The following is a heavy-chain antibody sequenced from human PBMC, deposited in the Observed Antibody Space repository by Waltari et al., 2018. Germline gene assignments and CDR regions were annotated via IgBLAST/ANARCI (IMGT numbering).Heavy chain of an antibody. CDR1: GVSISSXNW. V-gene: IGHV4-4*02. J-gene: IGHJ1*01. CDR2: IHQSGTT. D-gene: IGHD3-10*01. CDR3: XRVYRVGITLXEGYFRN. Sequence: QGQIXESGPRLVKPLETLSLNXAVSGVSISSXNWWTWVRQSPGRGLEWIGEIHQSGTTNYNXSLESRVIXSVDXSKXQFSLXLXSVSAADTXXYYCXRVYRVGITLXEGYFRNXGRGTPVVVXS.